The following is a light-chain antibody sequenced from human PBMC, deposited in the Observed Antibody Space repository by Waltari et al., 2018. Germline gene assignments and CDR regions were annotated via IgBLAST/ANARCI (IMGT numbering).Light chain of an antibody. V-gene: IGKV3-20*01. CDR1: QSVGNNF. CDR3: QQYGGSPWT. CDR2: GAS. J-gene: IGKJ1*01. Sequence: EIVLTQSPGTLSLSPGERATLTCRASQSVGNNFLAWYQQKPGQAPRLLIYGASSRATGIPDRFSGSGSGTDFTLTISRLEPEDFAVYFCQQYGGSPWTFGQGTRVEIK.